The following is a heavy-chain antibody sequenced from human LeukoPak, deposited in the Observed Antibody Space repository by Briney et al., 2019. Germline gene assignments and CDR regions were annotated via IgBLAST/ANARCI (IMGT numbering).Heavy chain of an antibody. D-gene: IGHD5-18*01. CDR3: GRVGAPRGYSYGYLDY. CDR1: GYTFASYG. J-gene: IGHJ4*02. Sequence: GASVKVSCKASGYTFASYGISWVRQAPGQGLEWMGWISAYNGNTNSAQKVQGRITMTTDTSTSTAYMELRSLRSDDTAVYYCGRVGAPRGYSYGYLDYWGQGTLVTVSS. V-gene: IGHV1-18*01. CDR2: ISAYNGNT.